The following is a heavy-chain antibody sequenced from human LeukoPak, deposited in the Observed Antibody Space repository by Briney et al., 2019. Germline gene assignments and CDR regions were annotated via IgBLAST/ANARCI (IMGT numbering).Heavy chain of an antibody. J-gene: IGHJ3*02. CDR1: GFTFSSYT. CDR2: ISSSSSYI. CDR3: ARDTYDILTGYYKWAFDI. D-gene: IGHD3-9*01. V-gene: IGHV3-21*06. Sequence: GGSLRLSCAASGFTFSSYTMNWVRQAPGKGLGWVSSISSSSSYIYYAASVKGRFTISRDNAKNSLYLQMNSLRAEDTAVYYCARDTYDILTGYYKWAFDIWGQGTMVTVSS.